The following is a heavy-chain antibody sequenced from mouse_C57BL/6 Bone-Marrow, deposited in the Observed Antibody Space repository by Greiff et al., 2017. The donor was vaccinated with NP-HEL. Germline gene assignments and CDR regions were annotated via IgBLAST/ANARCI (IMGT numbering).Heavy chain of an antibody. J-gene: IGHJ2*01. D-gene: IGHD3-2*02. Sequence: EVHLVESGGGLVKPGGSLKLSCAASGFTFSSYAMSWVRQTPEKRLEWVATISDGGSYTYYPDNVKGRFTISRDNAKNNLYLQMSHLKSEDTAMYYCASQTAQAPIDYWGQGTTLTVSS. CDR2: ISDGGSYT. CDR3: ASQTAQAPIDY. V-gene: IGHV5-4*01. CDR1: GFTFSSYA.